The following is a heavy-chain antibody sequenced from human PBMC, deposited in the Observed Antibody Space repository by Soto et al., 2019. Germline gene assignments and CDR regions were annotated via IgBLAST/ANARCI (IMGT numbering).Heavy chain of an antibody. Sequence: QVQLQESGPGLVKPSGTLSLTCAVSGGSISSSNWWSWVRQPPGKGLEWIGEIYHSGSTNYNPSLKSRVTIAVDKSKNQFSRKLSSVTAADTAVYYXXXXXVXGTRVDYWGQGTLVTVSS. CDR1: GGSISSSNW. V-gene: IGHV4-4*02. CDR3: XXXXVXGTRVDY. CDR2: IYHSGST. J-gene: IGHJ4*02.